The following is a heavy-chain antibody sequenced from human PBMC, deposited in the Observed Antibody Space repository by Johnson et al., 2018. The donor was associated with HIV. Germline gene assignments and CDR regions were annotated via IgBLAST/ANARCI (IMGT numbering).Heavy chain of an antibody. CDR2: ISYDGTNK. V-gene: IGHV3-30*03. D-gene: IGHD2-21*02. CDR1: GFTFSSYG. CDR3: ARDRANCGGDCWNHAFDI. Sequence: VQLVESGGGVVQPGRSLRLSCAASGFTFSSYGMHWVRQAPGKGLEWVAVISYDGTNKYYADSVKGRFTISRDNSKNTLYLQMNSLRGEDTAVYYCARDRANCGGDCWNHAFDIWGQGTMVTVSS. J-gene: IGHJ3*02.